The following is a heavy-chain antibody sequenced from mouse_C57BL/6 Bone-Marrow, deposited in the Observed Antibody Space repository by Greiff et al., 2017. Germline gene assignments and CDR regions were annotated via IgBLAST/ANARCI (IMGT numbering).Heavy chain of an antibody. CDR2: INPNNGGP. CDR1: GYTFTDYY. V-gene: IGHV1-26*01. Sequence: VQLQQSGPELVKPGASVKISCKASGYTFTDYYITWVKQSHGKSLEWIGDINPNNGGPSYNQKFKGKATLTVDKSSSTAYMELRSLTSEDSAVYYWARLRYYGNYFDDWGQGTTLTVSS. D-gene: IGHD1-1*01. J-gene: IGHJ2*01. CDR3: ARLRYYGNYFDD.